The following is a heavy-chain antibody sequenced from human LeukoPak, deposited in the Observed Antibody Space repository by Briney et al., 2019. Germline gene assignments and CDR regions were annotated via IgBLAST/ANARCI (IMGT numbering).Heavy chain of an antibody. D-gene: IGHD2-2*02. V-gene: IGHV1-46*01. CDR3: ARVAAEVVGVLGAIGFGWLRRDYYYMDV. J-gene: IGHJ6*03. Sequence: ASVKISCKASGYTFTSYYMHWVRQAPGEGLEWMGIINPSGGSTSYAQKFQGRVTMIRDMSTSTVYMELSSLRSEDTAVYYCARVAAEVVGVLGAIGFGWLRRDYYYMDVWGKGTTVIVSS. CDR2: INPSGGST. CDR1: GYTFTSYY.